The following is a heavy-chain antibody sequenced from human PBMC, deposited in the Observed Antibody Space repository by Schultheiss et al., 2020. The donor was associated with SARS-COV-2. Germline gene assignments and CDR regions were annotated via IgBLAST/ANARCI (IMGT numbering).Heavy chain of an antibody. D-gene: IGHD2-15*01. CDR3: VRDRSWWTPYNCFDL. Sequence: GGSLRLSCAASGFPFSNYGMSWVRQAPGKGLEWVAVISYDGSNKYYADSVKGRFTISRDNSKNTLYLQMNSLRAEDTAVYYCVRDRSWWTPYNCFDLWGRGTLVTVSS. CDR1: GFPFSNYG. J-gene: IGHJ5*02. CDR2: ISYDGSNK. V-gene: IGHV3-30*03.